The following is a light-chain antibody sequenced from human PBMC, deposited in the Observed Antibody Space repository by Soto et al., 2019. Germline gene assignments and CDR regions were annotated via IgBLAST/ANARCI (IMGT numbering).Light chain of an antibody. V-gene: IGKV4-1*01. Sequence: DIVMTQSPDSLAVSLGDTATMNCKSNQIVLYSSNNNNYLAWYQQKQGQPPKVIIYWASTRESGVPDRFSGSGSGTDFTLTISSLQAEDVAVYYCQQYYSTPQTFGQGTKVDI. J-gene: IGKJ1*01. CDR2: WAS. CDR1: QIVLYSSNNNNY. CDR3: QQYYSTPQT.